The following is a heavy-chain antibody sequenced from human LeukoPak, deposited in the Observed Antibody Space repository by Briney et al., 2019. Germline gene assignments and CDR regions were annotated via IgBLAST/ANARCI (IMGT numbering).Heavy chain of an antibody. CDR3: AAGVDVLVPDGGWFDP. CDR1: GGTFSSYA. CDR2: TIPIFGIA. Sequence: ASVKVSCKASGGTFSSYAISWVRQAPGQGLEWMGRTIPIFGIANCAQKFQGRVTITADKSTSTADMELSSLRSEDTAVYYCAAGVDVLVPDGGWFDPWGQGTLVTV. J-gene: IGHJ5*02. V-gene: IGHV1-69*04. D-gene: IGHD2-2*01.